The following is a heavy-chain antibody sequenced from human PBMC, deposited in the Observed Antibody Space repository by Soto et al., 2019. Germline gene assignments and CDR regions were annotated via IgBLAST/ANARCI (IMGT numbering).Heavy chain of an antibody. CDR2: IWYDGSNK. CDR3: ARDYDSSGYPRYYFDY. J-gene: IGHJ4*02. Sequence: QVQLVESGGGVVQPGRSLRLSCAASGFTFSSYGMHWVRQAPGKGLEWVAVIWYDGSNKYYADSVKGRFTISRDKSKNTLYRQMNSLRAEDTAVYYCARDYDSSGYPRYYFDYWGQGTLVTVSS. CDR1: GFTFSSYG. V-gene: IGHV3-33*01. D-gene: IGHD3-22*01.